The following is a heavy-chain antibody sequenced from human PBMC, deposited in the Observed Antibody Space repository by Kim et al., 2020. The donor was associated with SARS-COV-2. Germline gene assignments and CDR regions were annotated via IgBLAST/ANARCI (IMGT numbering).Heavy chain of an antibody. CDR3: ARESYDSSGYPYFDY. J-gene: IGHJ4*02. CDR2: IYYSGST. D-gene: IGHD3-22*01. V-gene: IGHV4-59*01. CDR1: GGSISSYN. Sequence: SETLSLTCTVSGGSISSYNWSWIRQPPGKGLEWIGYIYYSGSTNYNPSLKSRVTISVDTSKNQFSLKLSSVTAADTAVYYCARESYDSSGYPYFDYWGQGTLVTVSS.